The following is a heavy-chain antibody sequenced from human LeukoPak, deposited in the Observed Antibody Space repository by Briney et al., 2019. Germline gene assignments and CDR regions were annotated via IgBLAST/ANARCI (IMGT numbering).Heavy chain of an antibody. CDR1: GFTFSSYA. Sequence: SLRLSCAASGFTFSSYAMHWVRQAPGKGLEWVAVISYDGSNKYYADSVKGRFTISRDNSKNTLYLQMNSLRAEDTAVYYCAKDPYGSGSYPYYFDYWGQGTLVTVSS. CDR2: ISYDGSNK. V-gene: IGHV3-30-3*01. CDR3: AKDPYGSGSYPYYFDY. D-gene: IGHD3-10*01. J-gene: IGHJ4*02.